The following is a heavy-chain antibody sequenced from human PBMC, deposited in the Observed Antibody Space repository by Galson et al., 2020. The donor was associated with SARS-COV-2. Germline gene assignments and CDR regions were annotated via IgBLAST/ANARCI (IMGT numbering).Heavy chain of an antibody. CDR1: GFTFSSYA. V-gene: IGHV3-23*01. J-gene: IGHJ4*02. CDR3: AKDRAVTTSSYQPLLCHY. Sequence: GGSLRLSCAASGFTFSSYAMSWVRQAPGKGLEWVSAISGSGGSTYYADSVKGRFTISRDNSKNTLYLQMNSLRAEDTAVYYCAKDRAVTTSSYQPLLCHYWGQGTLVTVSS. D-gene: IGHD4-4*01. CDR2: ISGSGGST.